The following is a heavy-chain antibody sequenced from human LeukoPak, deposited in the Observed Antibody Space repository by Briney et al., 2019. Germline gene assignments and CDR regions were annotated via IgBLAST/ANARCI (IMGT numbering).Heavy chain of an antibody. CDR2: ISSSGSTI. CDR1: GFTFSDYY. CDR3: ARDPSYYYDSSGWYYFDY. V-gene: IGHV3-11*04. D-gene: IGHD3-22*01. J-gene: IGHJ4*02. Sequence: TGGSLRLSCAASGFTFSDYYMSWIRQAPGKGLEWVSYISSSGSTIYYADSVKGRFTISRDNAKNSLYLQMNSLRAEDTAVYYCARDPSYYYDSSGWYYFDYWGQGTLVTVSS.